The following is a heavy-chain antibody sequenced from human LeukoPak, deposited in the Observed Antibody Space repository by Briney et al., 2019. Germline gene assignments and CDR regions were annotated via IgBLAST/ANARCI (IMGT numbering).Heavy chain of an antibody. CDR3: ASLRVDTAMVGAFDY. CDR2: IYYSGST. CDR1: GGSISSYY. J-gene: IGHJ4*02. V-gene: IGHV4-59*08. Sequence: SETLSLTCTVSGGSISSYYWSWIRQPPGKGLEWIGYIYYSGSTNYNPSLKSRVTISVDTSKNQFSLKLSSVTAADTAVYYCASLRVDTAMVGAFDYWGQETLVTVSS. D-gene: IGHD5-18*01.